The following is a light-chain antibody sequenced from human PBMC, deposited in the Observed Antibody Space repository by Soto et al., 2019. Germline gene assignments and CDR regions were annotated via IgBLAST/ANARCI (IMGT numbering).Light chain of an antibody. CDR2: DVS. V-gene: IGLV2-14*01. CDR3: ASYTPSSTYV. CDR1: SSDVGGYSY. Sequence: QSALTQPASVSGSPGQSIAISCTGTSSDVGGYSYVSWYQQQPGKAPKLVISDVSNRPSGVSDRFSGSKSGNTASLTISGLQTEDEADYYCASYTPSSTYVFGTGTNLTVL. J-gene: IGLJ1*01.